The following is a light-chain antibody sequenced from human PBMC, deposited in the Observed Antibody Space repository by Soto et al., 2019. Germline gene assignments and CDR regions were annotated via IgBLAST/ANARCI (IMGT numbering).Light chain of an antibody. J-gene: IGLJ3*02. Sequence: QPVLTQSPSASASLGASVMLTCTLSSGHNSYAIAWYQQQPEKGPRYLMKLNSDGSLSKGDGIPDRFSGSSSGAERYLTISSLQSEDEADYYCQSWGTGNWVFGGGTQLTVL. CDR3: QSWGTGNWV. CDR2: LNSDGSL. CDR1: SGHNSYA. V-gene: IGLV4-69*01.